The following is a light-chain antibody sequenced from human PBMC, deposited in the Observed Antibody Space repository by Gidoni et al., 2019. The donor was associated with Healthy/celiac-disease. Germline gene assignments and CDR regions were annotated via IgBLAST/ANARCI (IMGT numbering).Light chain of an antibody. V-gene: IGLV1-40*01. CDR3: QSYDSSLSGVV. CDR2: GNS. Sequence: QSVLTQPPSVSGAPGQRVPISCTGSRSNLGAGYDVHWYQPLPGTAPKRLIYGNSNRPSGVPDRFSGSKSGTSASLAITGLQAEDEADYYCQSYDSSLSGVVFGGGTKLTVL. J-gene: IGLJ2*01. CDR1: RSNLGAGYD.